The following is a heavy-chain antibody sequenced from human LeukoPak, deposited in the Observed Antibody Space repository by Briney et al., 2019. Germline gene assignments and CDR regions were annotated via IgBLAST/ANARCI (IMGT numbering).Heavy chain of an antibody. CDR2: INAGNGNT. CDR3: ARDRGILTGYHLNWFDP. D-gene: IGHD3-9*01. J-gene: IGHJ5*02. V-gene: IGHV1-3*01. CDR1: GYTFTSYA. Sequence: ASVKVSYKASGYTFTSYAMHWVRQAPGQRLEWMGWINAGNGNTKYSQKFQGRVTITRDTSASTAYMELSSLRSEDTAVYYCARDRGILTGYHLNWFDPWGQGTLVTVSS.